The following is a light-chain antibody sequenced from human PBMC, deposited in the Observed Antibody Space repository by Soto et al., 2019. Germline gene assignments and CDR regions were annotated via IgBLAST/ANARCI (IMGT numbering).Light chain of an antibody. CDR2: DVS. V-gene: IGLV2-14*01. Sequence: QSVLTQSASVSGSPGQSITISCTGNRSDVGGYNYFSWYQQHPGKAPKLIIYDVSNRPSGVSTRFSGSKSGNTASLTISWLQAEDEADYSCSSYTSTNSWVFGGGTKVTVL. CDR3: SSYTSTNSWV. J-gene: IGLJ3*02. CDR1: RSDVGGYNY.